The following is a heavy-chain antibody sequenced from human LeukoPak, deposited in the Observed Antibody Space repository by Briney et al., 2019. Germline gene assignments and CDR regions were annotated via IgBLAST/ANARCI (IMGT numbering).Heavy chain of an antibody. V-gene: IGHV4-61*09. D-gene: IGHD6-19*01. CDR3: ARQSPAGHFDY. J-gene: IGHJ4*02. CDR1: GGSISSSSYS. CDR2: IYASGRN. Sequence: SETLSLTCTVSGGSISSSSYSWSWIRQPAGQGLEWIGHIYASGRNNYNPSLKSRVTISVDTSKNQFSLKLSSVTAADTAVYYCARQSPAGHFDYWGQGTLVTVSS.